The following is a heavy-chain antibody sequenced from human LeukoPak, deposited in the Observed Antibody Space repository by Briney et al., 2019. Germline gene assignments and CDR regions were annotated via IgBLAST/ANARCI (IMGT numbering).Heavy chain of an antibody. J-gene: IGHJ4*02. D-gene: IGHD3-22*01. Sequence: PGGSLRLSCAASEFTFSSYSMNWDRQAPGKGLEWVSYITNSGNSKSYADSVKGRFTISRDNTKNSLYLQMNGLRAEDTAVYYCARTWSSGYLTFDYWGQGILVTVSS. CDR2: ITNSGNSK. V-gene: IGHV3-48*01. CDR3: ARTWSSGYLTFDY. CDR1: EFTFSSYS.